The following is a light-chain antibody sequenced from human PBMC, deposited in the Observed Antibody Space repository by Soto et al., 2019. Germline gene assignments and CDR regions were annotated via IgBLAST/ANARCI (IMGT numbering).Light chain of an antibody. Sequence: EIVLTQSPGTLSLSPGERATLSCRASQSVRSNYLAWYQQKPGQTPRLLIYTTSSRAPGIPERFSGSGSGTDFTLTISRMEPEDFAVYFCHQYGGSPWTFGQGTKVEIK. CDR2: TTS. CDR3: HQYGGSPWT. CDR1: QSVRSNY. V-gene: IGKV3-20*01. J-gene: IGKJ1*01.